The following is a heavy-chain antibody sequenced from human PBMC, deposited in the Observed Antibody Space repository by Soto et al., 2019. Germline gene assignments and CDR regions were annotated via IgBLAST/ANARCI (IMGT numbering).Heavy chain of an antibody. Sequence: GGSLRLSCAASGFTFSSYSMNWVRQAPGKGLEWVSSISSSSSYIYYADSVKGRFTISRDNAKNSLYLQMNSLRAEDTAVYYCARDLEGLEMATITYDAFDIWGQGTMVTVSS. CDR2: ISSSSSYI. J-gene: IGHJ3*02. D-gene: IGHD5-12*01. V-gene: IGHV3-21*01. CDR3: ARDLEGLEMATITYDAFDI. CDR1: GFTFSSYS.